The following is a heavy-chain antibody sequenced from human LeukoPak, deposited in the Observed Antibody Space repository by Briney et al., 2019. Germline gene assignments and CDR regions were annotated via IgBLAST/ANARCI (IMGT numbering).Heavy chain of an antibody. V-gene: IGHV1-2*02. CDR3: STEDKYCTSTTCGDF. CDR2: MKPFSGDS. J-gene: IGHJ4*02. Sequence: ASVKVSCKASGYTFTDYYVHWVRQAPGQGLEWMGYMKPFSGDSHYAQKFQDRVTMTRDTSTSTAYLELSGLTSDDTAVYHCSTEDKYCTSTTCGDFWGQGTLVTVSS. CDR1: GYTFTDYY. D-gene: IGHD2-2*01.